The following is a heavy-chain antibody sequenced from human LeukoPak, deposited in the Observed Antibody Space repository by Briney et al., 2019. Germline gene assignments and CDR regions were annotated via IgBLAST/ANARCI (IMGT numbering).Heavy chain of an antibody. CDR1: GGTFSSYA. V-gene: IGHV1-69*05. Sequence: KISCKGSGGTFSSYAISWVRQAPGQGLEWMGGIIPIFGTANYAQKFQGRVTITTDESTSTAYMELSSLRSEDTAVYYCARDPNSYYDSSGYFDYWGQGTLVTVSS. CDR3: ARDPNSYYDSSGYFDY. CDR2: IIPIFGTA. D-gene: IGHD3-22*01. J-gene: IGHJ4*02.